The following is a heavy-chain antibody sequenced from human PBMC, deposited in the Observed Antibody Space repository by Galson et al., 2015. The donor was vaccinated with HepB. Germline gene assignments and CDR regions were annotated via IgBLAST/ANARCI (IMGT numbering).Heavy chain of an antibody. CDR1: GFTFSSYS. CDR2: ISSSSSYI. CDR3: ARDEKGYQLPGYYYYYMDV. D-gene: IGHD2-2*01. J-gene: IGHJ6*03. V-gene: IGHV3-21*01. Sequence: SLRLSCAASGFTFSSYSMNWVRQAPGKGLEWVSSISSSSSYIYYADSVKGRFTISRDNAKNSLYLQMNSLRAEDTAVYYCARDEKGYQLPGYYYYYMDVWGKGTTVTVSS.